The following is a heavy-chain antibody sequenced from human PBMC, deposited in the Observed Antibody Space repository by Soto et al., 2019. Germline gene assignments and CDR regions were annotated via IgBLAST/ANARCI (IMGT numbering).Heavy chain of an antibody. D-gene: IGHD3-22*01. V-gene: IGHV3-21*01. CDR2: ISSSSSYI. Sequence: GGSLRLSCAASGFTFSSYSMNWVRQAPGKGLEWVSSISSSSSYIYYADSVKGRFTISRDNAKNSLYLQMNSLRAEDTAVYYCARDFSDPNSYDSSGYYLDVWGQGTTVTVSS. CDR1: GFTFSSYS. J-gene: IGHJ6*02. CDR3: ARDFSDPNSYDSSGYYLDV.